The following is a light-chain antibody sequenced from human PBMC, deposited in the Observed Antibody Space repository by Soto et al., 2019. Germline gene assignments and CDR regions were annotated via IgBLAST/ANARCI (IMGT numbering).Light chain of an antibody. Sequence: EVVVTQSPATLSVSPGERATLSCRASQSVSSNVAWYQQKPGQAPRLLIYGASTRATGIPARFSGSGFGTEFTLAISSLQSEDFGVYYCQQYNNWYTFGQGTKVDIK. V-gene: IGKV3-15*01. CDR1: QSVSSN. CDR2: GAS. CDR3: QQYNNWYT. J-gene: IGKJ2*01.